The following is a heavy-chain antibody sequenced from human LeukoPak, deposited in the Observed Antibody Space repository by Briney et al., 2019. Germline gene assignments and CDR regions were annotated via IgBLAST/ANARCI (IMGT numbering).Heavy chain of an antibody. V-gene: IGHV1-2*02. CDR1: GYTFTDYY. J-gene: IGHJ6*02. D-gene: IGHD2-2*01. CDR3: ARAYCSSTSCPTDTRYYYGMDV. CDR2: INPNSGGT. Sequence: GASVKVSCKASGYTFTDYYMHWVRQAPGQVLEWMGWINPNSGGTNYAQKFQGRVTMTRDTSISTAYMELSRLRSDDTAVYYCARAYCSSTSCPTDTRYYYGMDVWGQGTTVTVSS.